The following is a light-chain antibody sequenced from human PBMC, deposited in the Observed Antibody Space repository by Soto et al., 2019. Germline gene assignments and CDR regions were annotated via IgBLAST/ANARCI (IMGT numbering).Light chain of an antibody. Sequence: EIVLTQSPATLSSFPGDRVTLSCRASQAVNTRLAWYQHRPGQAPRLLIYLASNRDAGVPARFSGSGSGTDFPLTISDVEPEDFAVYYCHQRQSWPRTFGQGTTVDI. CDR3: HQRQSWPRT. V-gene: IGKV3-11*01. CDR2: LAS. J-gene: IGKJ1*01. CDR1: QAVNTR.